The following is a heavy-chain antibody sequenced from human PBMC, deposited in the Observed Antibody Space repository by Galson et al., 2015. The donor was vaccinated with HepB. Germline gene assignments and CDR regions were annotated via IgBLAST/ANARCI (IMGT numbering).Heavy chain of an antibody. CDR3: AREDLDSGYLIDY. Sequence: SVKVSCKASGYTFTSYDINWVRQATGQGLEWMGWMNPNSGNTGYAQKFQGRVTMTRNTSISTAYMELSSLRSEDTAVYYCAREDLDSGYLIDYWGQGTLVTVSS. CDR1: GYTFTSYD. V-gene: IGHV1-8*01. J-gene: IGHJ4*02. D-gene: IGHD5-12*01. CDR2: MNPNSGNT.